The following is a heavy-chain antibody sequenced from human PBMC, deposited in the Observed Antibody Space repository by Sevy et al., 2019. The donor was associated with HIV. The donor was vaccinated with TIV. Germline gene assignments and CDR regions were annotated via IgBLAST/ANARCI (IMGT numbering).Heavy chain of an antibody. CDR3: ARRGTIFWSGYETYYYYGMDV. Sequence: SETLSLTCAVYGGSFSGYYWSWIRQPPGKGLEWIGEINHSGSTNYNPSLKSRVTISVDTSKNQFSLKLGSVTAADTAVYYCARRGTIFWSGYETYYYYGMDVWGQGTTVTVSS. CDR1: GGSFSGYY. V-gene: IGHV4-34*01. CDR2: INHSGST. D-gene: IGHD3-3*01. J-gene: IGHJ6*02.